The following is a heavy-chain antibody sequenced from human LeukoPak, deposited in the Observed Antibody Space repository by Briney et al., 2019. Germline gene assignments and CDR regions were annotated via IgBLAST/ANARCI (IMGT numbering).Heavy chain of an antibody. Sequence: PGGSLRLSCAASGFSVSSNYMNWVRQAPGKGLEWVSAIYTGGTTYYPDSVKGPFTIARDNSKNTPYLQMNSLRAEDTAVYYCARDKLGSGYSSDFDYWGQGTLVTVSS. CDR1: GFSVSSNY. D-gene: IGHD6-19*01. V-gene: IGHV3-66*02. CDR2: IYTGGTT. J-gene: IGHJ4*02. CDR3: ARDKLGSGYSSDFDY.